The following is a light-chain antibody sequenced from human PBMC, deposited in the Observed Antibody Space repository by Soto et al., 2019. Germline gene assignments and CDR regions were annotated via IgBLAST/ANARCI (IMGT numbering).Light chain of an antibody. Sequence: DVQMPQKKYILSASVGARVTITCRASQSVSSGVAWYQQKAGKAHSLLIHKSCRLESGVPSRFSGSGSGTEFTLTISCLQPGDFASYYSQHYKTYPWRLDEGTRG. V-gene: IGKV1-5*03. CDR3: QHYKTYPWR. CDR1: QSVSSG. CDR2: KSC. J-gene: IGKJ1*01.